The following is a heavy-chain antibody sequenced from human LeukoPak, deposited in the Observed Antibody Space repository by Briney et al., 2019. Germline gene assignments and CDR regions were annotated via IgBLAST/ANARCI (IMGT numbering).Heavy chain of an antibody. D-gene: IGHD3-10*01. CDR3: ASLGVRVKSDAFDI. CDR2: TTNKALSYTT. J-gene: IGHJ3*02. CDR1: GFTFSDHF. Sequence: PGGSLRLSCAASGFTFSDHFMDWVRQAPGKGLEWVGRTTNKALSYTTEYAASVKGRFTISRDDSGNSLYLHMNSLKAEDTGLYYCASLGVRVKSDAFDIWGQGTMVTVSS. V-gene: IGHV3-72*01.